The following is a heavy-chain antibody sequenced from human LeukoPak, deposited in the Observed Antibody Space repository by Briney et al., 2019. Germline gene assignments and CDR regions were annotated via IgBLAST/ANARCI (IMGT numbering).Heavy chain of an antibody. V-gene: IGHV3-23*01. D-gene: IGHD3-22*01. CDR2: INVSGGST. CDR3: AKRSYDSSGYYSY. Sequence: GGSLRLSCAASGFTFDDYAMHWVRQAPGRGLEWVSTINVSGGSTYYADSVKGRFTISRDNSKNTLYLQMNSLRAEDTAVYYCAKRSYDSSGYYSYWGQGTLVTVSS. J-gene: IGHJ4*02. CDR1: GFTFDDYA.